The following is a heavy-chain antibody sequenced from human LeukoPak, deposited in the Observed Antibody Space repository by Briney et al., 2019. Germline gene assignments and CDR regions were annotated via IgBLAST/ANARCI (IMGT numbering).Heavy chain of an antibody. CDR3: ARRGSGSSPYEDAFDF. D-gene: IGHD2-2*01. V-gene: IGHV5-51*01. CDR2: IYPGDSDT. J-gene: IGHJ3*01. CDR1: GYSFTTYW. Sequence: GESLKISCKGSGYSFTTYWIVWVRQMPGKGLEWMGIIYPGDSDTTYSPSFQGQVTISADKSISTAYLQWSSLKASDTAMYYCARRGSGSSPYEDAFDFWGQGTMVTVSS.